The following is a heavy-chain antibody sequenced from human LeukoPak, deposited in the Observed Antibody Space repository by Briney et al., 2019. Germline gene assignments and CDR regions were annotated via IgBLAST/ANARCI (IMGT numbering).Heavy chain of an antibody. V-gene: IGHV4-38-2*01. D-gene: IGHD6-13*01. J-gene: IGHJ4*02. CDR1: GFSFRTYS. CDR2: IYYSGST. Sequence: GSLRLSCAASGFSFRTYSMNWVRQPPGKGLEWIGNIYYSGSTYYNPSLKSRVTISVDTSNNQFSLKVTSVTAADTAVYYCARVAAGKGYPFDYWGQGTLVTVSS. CDR3: ARVAAGKGYPFDY.